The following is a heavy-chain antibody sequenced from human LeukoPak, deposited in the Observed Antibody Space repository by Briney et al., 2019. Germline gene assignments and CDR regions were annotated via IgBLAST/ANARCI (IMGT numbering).Heavy chain of an antibody. CDR1: GYTSTGYY. CDR2: LNPNTGGT. V-gene: IGHV1-2*02. Sequence: GASVKVSCKASGYTSTGYYIHLVRQAPGQGLELMGWLNPNTGGTNYAQKFQGRVTMTRDTSISTAYMELSRLSSDDTAVYYCARGDGSGNSYGLIHDHWGQGTLVIVSS. D-gene: IGHD3-10*01. J-gene: IGHJ4*02. CDR3: ARGDGSGNSYGLIHDH.